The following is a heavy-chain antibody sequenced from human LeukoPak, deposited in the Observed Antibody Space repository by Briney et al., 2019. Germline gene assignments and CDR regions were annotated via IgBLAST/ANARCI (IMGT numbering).Heavy chain of an antibody. CDR1: GDSVSRNTVA. Sequence: SQTLSLTCAISGDSVSRNTVAWNGIRQSPSRGLEWLGRTYYRSKWYFDYAVSVKSRITIKSDTTKNQFSLQLNSVTPEDTAVYYCARDLILGYCSGGSCHSKNWLDPWGQGTLVTVSS. CDR2: TYYRSKWYF. J-gene: IGHJ5*02. V-gene: IGHV6-1*01. CDR3: ARDLILGYCSGGSCHSKNWLDP. D-gene: IGHD2-15*01.